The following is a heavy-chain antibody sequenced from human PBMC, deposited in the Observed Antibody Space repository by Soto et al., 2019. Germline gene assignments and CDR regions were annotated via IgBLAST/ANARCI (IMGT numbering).Heavy chain of an antibody. V-gene: IGHV3-7*03. J-gene: IGHJ4*02. Sequence: WGPLRLSCAASGFTFGDYSMTWVRQAPGKGLEWVANIRQDESEKNYVDSVKGRFTISRDNAKNSLYLQMNSLRDEDTAVYYCARDKFIGSYYIRGVTYIFDSWGQGTQVTVSS. CDR1: GFTFGDYS. CDR3: ARDKFIGSYYIRGVTYIFDS. D-gene: IGHD3-10*02. CDR2: IRQDESEK.